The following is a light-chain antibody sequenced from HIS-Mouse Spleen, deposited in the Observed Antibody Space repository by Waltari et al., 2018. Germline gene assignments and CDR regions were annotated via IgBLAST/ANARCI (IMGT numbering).Light chain of an antibody. J-gene: IGKJ4*01. V-gene: IGKV3-11*01. CDR1: QSVSSY. CDR2: DAS. Sequence: EIVLTQSPATLSLSPGERATLSCRASQSVSSYLAWYQQKPGQAPRLLIYDASNRATGIPARFSGSGSGTGFTLTISSLEPEDFAVYYCQRRSNWPPTFGGGTKVEIK. CDR3: QRRSNWPPT.